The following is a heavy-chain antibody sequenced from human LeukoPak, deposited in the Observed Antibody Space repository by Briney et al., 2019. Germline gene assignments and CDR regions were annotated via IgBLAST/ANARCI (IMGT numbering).Heavy chain of an antibody. Sequence: AGGSLRLSCAASGFTFRDYDMHWVRQTPGRGLEWVPAIGIGDDTHYPDSVKGRFTISRENAKNSLYLQMSSLRDGDTAMYYCVRGGIRVSGIDAFDIWGHGTMVTVSS. CDR3: VRGGIRVSGIDAFDI. J-gene: IGHJ3*02. V-gene: IGHV3-13*01. D-gene: IGHD5/OR15-5a*01. CDR1: GFTFRDYD. CDR2: IGIGDDT.